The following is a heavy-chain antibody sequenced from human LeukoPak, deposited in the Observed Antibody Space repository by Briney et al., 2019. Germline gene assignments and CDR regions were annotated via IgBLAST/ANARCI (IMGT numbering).Heavy chain of an antibody. CDR3: ARHSGSYLLTYGMDV. CDR1: GGSISSYY. V-gene: IGHV4-59*08. Sequence: TSETLSLTCTVSGGSISSYYWSWIRHPPGKGLEWMGYTYYSGSTNYNHSLKSRVTISVDTSKNKFSLKLSSVTAADTAVYYCARHSGSYLLTYGMDVWGQGTTVTVSS. CDR2: TYYSGST. J-gene: IGHJ6*02. D-gene: IGHD1-26*01.